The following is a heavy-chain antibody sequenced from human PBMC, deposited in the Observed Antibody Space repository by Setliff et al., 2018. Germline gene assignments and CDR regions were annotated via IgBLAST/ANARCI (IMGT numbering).Heavy chain of an antibody. D-gene: IGHD1-26*01. Sequence: SETLSLTCSVSGASITSGGFYWTWIRQPAGKGLEWIGHISPSGSTTYNPSVKSRVTISLDTSKNHFSLKVNSVTAADTALYYCARSPSSGAYWNPRPFYSDYWARGTLVTVSS. CDR2: ISPSGST. CDR1: GASITSGGFY. CDR3: ARSPSSGAYWNPRPFYSDY. J-gene: IGHJ4*02. V-gene: IGHV4-61*09.